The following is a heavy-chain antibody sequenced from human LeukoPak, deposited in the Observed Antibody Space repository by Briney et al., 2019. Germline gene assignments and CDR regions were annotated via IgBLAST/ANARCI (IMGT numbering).Heavy chain of an antibody. CDR3: ARDYYDSSGGDY. D-gene: IGHD3-22*01. CDR2: ISYDGSNK. J-gene: IGHJ4*02. Sequence: GGSLRLSCAASGFTFSSYAMHWVRQAPGKGLEWVAVISYDGSNKYYADSVKGRFTISRDNSKNTLYLQMNSPRAEDTAVYYCARDYYDSSGGDYWGQGTLVTVS. CDR1: GFTFSSYA. V-gene: IGHV3-30-3*01.